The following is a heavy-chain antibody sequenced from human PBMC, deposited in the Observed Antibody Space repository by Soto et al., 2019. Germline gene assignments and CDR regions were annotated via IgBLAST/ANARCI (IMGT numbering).Heavy chain of an antibody. CDR1: GFTFSGYA. CDR2: INISGGKT. D-gene: IGHD3-22*01. Sequence: GGSLRLSCAASGFTFSGYAMSWVRQAPGKGLEWVSSINISGGKTFYADSVKGRFTISRDNSKNTLNLQMNSLRAEDTAVYYCAKELGDFDSSGFHYGDSWGQGTQVTVSS. CDR3: AKELGDFDSSGFHYGDS. J-gene: IGHJ4*02. V-gene: IGHV3-23*01.